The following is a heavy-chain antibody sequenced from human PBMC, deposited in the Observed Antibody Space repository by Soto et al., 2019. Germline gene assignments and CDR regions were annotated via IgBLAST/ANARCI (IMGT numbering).Heavy chain of an antibody. Sequence: KPSETLSLTCAVYGGSFSGYYWSWIRQPPGKGLEWIGEINHSGSTNYNPSLKSRVTISVGTSKNQFSLKLRSVTAADTAVYYCTREQSDDNYFDPWGQGTLVTVSS. D-gene: IGHD6-19*01. CDR2: INHSGST. V-gene: IGHV4-34*01. CDR1: GGSFSGYY. CDR3: TREQSDDNYFDP. J-gene: IGHJ5*02.